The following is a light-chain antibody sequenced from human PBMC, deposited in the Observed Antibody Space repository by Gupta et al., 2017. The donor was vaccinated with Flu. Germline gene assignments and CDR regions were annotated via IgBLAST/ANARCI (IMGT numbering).Light chain of an antibody. CDR2: WAS. J-gene: IGKJ1*01. CDR1: QSVLYSSNNKNY. Sequence: DIVMTQSPDSLAVSLGERATINCKSSQSVLYSSNNKNYLAWYQQKPGQPPKLLIYWASTRESGVPDRFSDSGSGTDFTLTISSLQAEDVAVYYCQQYYGNPRAFGQGTKVEIK. CDR3: QQYYGNPRA. V-gene: IGKV4-1*01.